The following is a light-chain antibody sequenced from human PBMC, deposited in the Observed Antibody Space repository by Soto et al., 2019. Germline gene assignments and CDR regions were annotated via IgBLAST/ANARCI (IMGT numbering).Light chain of an antibody. J-gene: IGKJ4*01. CDR1: QSVSSY. Sequence: EIVLTQSPATLSLSPGERATLSCRASQSVSSYLAWYQRKPGQAPRLLIYDASNRATGIPARFSGSGSGTDFTLTISSLEPEDFAVYYCQQAVTFGGGTKVDIK. CDR3: QQAVT. V-gene: IGKV3-11*01. CDR2: DAS.